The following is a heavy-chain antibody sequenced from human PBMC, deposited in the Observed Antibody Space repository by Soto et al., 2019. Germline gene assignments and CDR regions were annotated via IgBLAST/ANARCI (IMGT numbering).Heavy chain of an antibody. CDR2: IWYDGSIK. CDR1: GFTFSSYG. Sequence: QVQLVESGGGVVQPGRSLRLSCAASGFTFSSYGMHWVRQAPGKGLEWVAVIWYDGSIKYYADSVKGRFTISRDNSKNTLYLQMNSLRAEDTAVYYCARVLVPYCGGDCYHAFDYWGQGTLVTVSS. V-gene: IGHV3-33*01. CDR3: ARVLVPYCGGDCYHAFDY. D-gene: IGHD2-21*02. J-gene: IGHJ4*02.